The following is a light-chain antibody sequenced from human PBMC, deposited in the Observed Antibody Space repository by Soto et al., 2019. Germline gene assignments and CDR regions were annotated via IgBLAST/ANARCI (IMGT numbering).Light chain of an antibody. V-gene: IGKV3-20*01. J-gene: IGKJ2*01. Sequence: DILLTQSPGTLSLSPGDSVTLSCRASERVGRNYLAWYQHKPGLAPRLLIHGASLRADGTPDRFSGSGGGTALSFTMSKLETEEFAVSSCEHYGHSPGFTFGQGTKLEI. CDR3: EHYGHSPGFT. CDR2: GAS. CDR1: ERVGRNY.